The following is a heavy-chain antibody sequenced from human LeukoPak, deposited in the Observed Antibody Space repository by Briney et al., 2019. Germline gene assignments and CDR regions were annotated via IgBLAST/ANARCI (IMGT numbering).Heavy chain of an antibody. V-gene: IGHV4-4*07. D-gene: IGHD5-12*01. CDR3: TRDSSGYDWFYDY. CDR1: GGSISSYY. J-gene: IGHJ4*02. CDR2: ISTSGST. Sequence: SETLSLTCTVSGGSISSYYWSWIRQPAGKGLEWIGRISTSGSTNYNPSLKSRVSMSVDTSKNQFSLMLRSVTAADTAVYYCTRDSSGYDWFYDYWGQGTLVTVSS.